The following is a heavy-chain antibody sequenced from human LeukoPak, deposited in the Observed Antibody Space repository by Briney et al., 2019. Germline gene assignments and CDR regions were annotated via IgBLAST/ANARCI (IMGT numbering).Heavy chain of an antibody. V-gene: IGHV3-48*04. CDR1: GFTFSSYS. Sequence: GGSLRLSCAASGFTFSSYSMNWVRQAPGKGLEWISYVSVGSSTKDYPDSVKGRFTISRDNAKNSVYLQMNSLRAEDTAVYYCARDCDWAFDYWGQRILVTVSS. J-gene: IGHJ4*02. CDR2: VSVGSSTK. D-gene: IGHD3-9*01. CDR3: ARDCDWAFDY.